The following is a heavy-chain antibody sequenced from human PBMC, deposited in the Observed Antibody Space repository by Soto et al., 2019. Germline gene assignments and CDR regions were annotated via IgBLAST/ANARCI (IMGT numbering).Heavy chain of an antibody. CDR1: GGSISSYY. CDR2: IYYSGST. V-gene: IGHV4-59*01. J-gene: IGHJ6*02. Sequence: SETLSLTCTVSGGSISSYYWSWIRQPPGKGLEWIGYIYYSGSTNYNPSLKSRVTISVDTSKNQFSLKLSSVTAADTAVYYCASRSASDYGDYDDYYYYGMDVWGQGTTVTVSS. CDR3: ASRSASDYGDYDDYYYYGMDV. D-gene: IGHD4-17*01.